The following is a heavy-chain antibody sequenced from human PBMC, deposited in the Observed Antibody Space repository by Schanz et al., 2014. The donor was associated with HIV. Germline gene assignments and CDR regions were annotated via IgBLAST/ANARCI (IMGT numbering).Heavy chain of an antibody. Sequence: QVQLVESGGGVVQPGTSLRLSCVASGFNFITYGMHWVRQAPGKGLEWVAVIWYDGSNKYYADSVKGRFTISRDNSKKTLYLQMNSLRAEDTAVYYCARGEAITYYYHYYGMDVWGQGTTVTVSS. CDR2: IWYDGSNK. CDR3: ARGEAITYYYHYYGMDV. J-gene: IGHJ6*02. CDR1: GFNFITYG. D-gene: IGHD1-20*01. V-gene: IGHV3-33*01.